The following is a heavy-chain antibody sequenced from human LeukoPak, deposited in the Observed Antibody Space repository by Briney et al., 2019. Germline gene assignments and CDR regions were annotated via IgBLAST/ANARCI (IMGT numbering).Heavy chain of an antibody. V-gene: IGHV5-51*01. CDR1: GYSFTSYW. D-gene: IGHD6-6*01. CDR3: ARHTRYSSSSRVFDY. Sequence: GESLKISCKGSGYSFTSYWIGWVRQMPGKGLEWMGIIYVGDSDTGYSPSFQGQVTISVDKSISTAYLQWTSLKASDTAMYYCARHTRYSSSSRVFDYWGQGTLVTVSS. J-gene: IGHJ4*02. CDR2: IYVGDSDT.